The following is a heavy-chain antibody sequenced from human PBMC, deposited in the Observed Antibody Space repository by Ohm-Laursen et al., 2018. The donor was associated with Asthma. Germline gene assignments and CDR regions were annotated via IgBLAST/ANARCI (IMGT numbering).Heavy chain of an antibody. V-gene: IGHV1-46*01. CDR2: INPSGGST. J-gene: IGHJ4*02. D-gene: IGHD2-2*01. CDR3: ARLHTSSTSQDY. Sequence: ASVKVSCKASGYTFTSYSMHWVRQAPGQGLEWMGIINPSGGSTSYAQKFQGRVTMTRDTSTSTVYMELSSPRSEDTAVYYCARLHTSSTSQDYWGQGTLVTVSS. CDR1: GYTFTSYS.